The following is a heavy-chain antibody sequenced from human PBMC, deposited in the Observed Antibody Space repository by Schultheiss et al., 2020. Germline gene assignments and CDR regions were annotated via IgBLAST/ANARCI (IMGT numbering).Heavy chain of an antibody. J-gene: IGHJ4*03. CDR3: ARDPVAAAGTAFDY. Sequence: SQTLSLTCAVYGGSFSGYYWSWIRQPPGKGLEWIGYIYYSGSTYYNPSLKSRVTISVDTSKNQFSLKLSSVTAADTATYYCARDPVAAAGTAFDYWGQGTTVTVSA. CDR1: GGSFSGYY. V-gene: IGHV4-34*01. D-gene: IGHD6-13*01. CDR2: IYYSGST.